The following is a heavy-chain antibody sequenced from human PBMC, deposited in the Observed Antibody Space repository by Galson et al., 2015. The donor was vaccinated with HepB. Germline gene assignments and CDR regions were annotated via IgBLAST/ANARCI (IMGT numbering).Heavy chain of an antibody. Sequence: SLRLSCAASGFTFSTSWMSWFRQAPGRGLEWVAMIKSDGREKYYAESVRGRFSISRDNDKNSLYLQMNSLRVDDTGVFYCVKGNPGNYWGKFEYWGQGTLVTVSS. CDR1: GFTFSTSW. CDR3: VKGNPGNYWGKFEY. D-gene: IGHD4-11*01. V-gene: IGHV3-7*01. J-gene: IGHJ4*02. CDR2: IKSDGREK.